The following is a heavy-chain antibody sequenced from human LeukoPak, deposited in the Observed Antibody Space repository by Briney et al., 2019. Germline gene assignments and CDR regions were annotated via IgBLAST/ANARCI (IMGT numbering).Heavy chain of an antibody. CDR2: ISYSGST. Sequence: SETLSLTCTVYSGSLSSYYWSWVRHPPGRGREWVGYISYSGSTNYNPSLKSRVTISADTSKNQFSLKLTSVTAADTAVYYCARVSGGSYRFDYWGEGTLVTVSS. CDR1: SGSLSSYY. CDR3: ARVSGGSYRFDY. J-gene: IGHJ4*02. D-gene: IGHD1-26*01. V-gene: IGHV4-59*01.